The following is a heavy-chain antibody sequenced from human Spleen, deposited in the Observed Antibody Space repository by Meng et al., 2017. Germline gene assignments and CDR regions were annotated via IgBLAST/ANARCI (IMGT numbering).Heavy chain of an antibody. J-gene: IGHJ4*02. CDR2: INTDGTTT. D-gene: IGHD1-26*01. CDR1: GFTFTSYG. V-gene: IGHV3-74*01. CDR3: ARDVAGRGGY. Sequence: GESLKISCRTSGFTFTSYGMGWVRQAPGKGLEWVSRINTDGTTTTYADSVKGRFTISRDNAKNTLCLQMNSLRGEDTAVYYCARDVAGRGGYWGQGTLVTVSS.